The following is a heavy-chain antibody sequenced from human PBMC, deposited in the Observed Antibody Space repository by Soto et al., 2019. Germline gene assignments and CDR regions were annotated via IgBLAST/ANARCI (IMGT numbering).Heavy chain of an antibody. J-gene: IGHJ4*02. CDR1: GYTFTKYA. V-gene: IGHV1-3*01. CDR2: IDAGNGKT. D-gene: IGHD3-16*01. CDR3: RGGQYVLSPKNYYFDY. Sequence: GASVKVSCKAAGYTFTKYAVHWVRQAPGQRLEWMGWIDAGNGKTKYSQEFQGRVTITRDTSASTANMELSLRSEETALFYCRGGQYVLSPKNYYFDYWGQGTLVTVSS.